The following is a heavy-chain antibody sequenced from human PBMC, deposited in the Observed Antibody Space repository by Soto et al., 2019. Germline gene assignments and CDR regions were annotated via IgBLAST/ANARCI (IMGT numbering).Heavy chain of an antibody. CDR1: GYTFTGYY. CDR2: INPNSGGT. CDR3: ARSPRPRDRCSSTSCRPFDY. Sequence: ASVKVSCKASGYTFTGYYMHWVRQAPGQGLEWMGWINPNSGGTNYAQKFQGWVTMTRDTSISTAYMELRSLRSDDTAVYYCARSPRPRDRCSSTSCRPFDYWGQGTLVTVSS. D-gene: IGHD2-2*01. V-gene: IGHV1-2*04. J-gene: IGHJ4*02.